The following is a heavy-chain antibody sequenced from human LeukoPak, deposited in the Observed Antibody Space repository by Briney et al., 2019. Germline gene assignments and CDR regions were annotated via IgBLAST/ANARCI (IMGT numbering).Heavy chain of an antibody. CDR3: ARSQHYYDSSGYYSDNYYFDY. D-gene: IGHD3-22*01. Sequence: ASVKVSCTASGYTFTSYGISWVRQAPGQGLEWMGWISAYNGNTNYAQKLQGRVTMTTDTSTSTAYMELRSLRSDDTAVYYCARSQHYYDSSGYYSDNYYFDYWGQGTLVTVSS. V-gene: IGHV1-18*01. CDR1: GYTFTSYG. J-gene: IGHJ4*02. CDR2: ISAYNGNT.